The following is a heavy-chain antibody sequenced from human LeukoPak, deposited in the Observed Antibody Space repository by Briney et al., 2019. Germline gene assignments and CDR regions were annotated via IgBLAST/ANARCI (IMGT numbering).Heavy chain of an antibody. D-gene: IGHD3-3*01. Sequence: ASVKVSCKASGYTFTSYDINWVRQATGQGLEWMGWMNPNSGNTGYAQKFQGRVTITRNTSISTAYMELSSLRSEDTAVYYCARVDYDFWSGRGAFDIWGQGTMVTVSS. V-gene: IGHV1-8*03. CDR3: ARVDYDFWSGRGAFDI. J-gene: IGHJ3*02. CDR1: GYTFTSYD. CDR2: MNPNSGNT.